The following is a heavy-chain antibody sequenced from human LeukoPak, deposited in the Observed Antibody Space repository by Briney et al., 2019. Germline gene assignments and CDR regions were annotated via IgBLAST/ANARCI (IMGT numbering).Heavy chain of an antibody. CDR1: GYTFTSYG. V-gene: IGHV1-18*01. CDR2: ISAYNGNT. D-gene: IGHD3-10*01. CDR3: ATMGYGSGSYYNVGSY. J-gene: IGHJ4*02. Sequence: ASVKVSCKASGYTFTSYGISWVRQAPGQGLEWMGRISAYNGNTNYAQKLQGRVTMTTDTSTSTAYMELRSLRSDDTAVYCCATMGYGSGSYYNVGSYWGQGTLVTVSS.